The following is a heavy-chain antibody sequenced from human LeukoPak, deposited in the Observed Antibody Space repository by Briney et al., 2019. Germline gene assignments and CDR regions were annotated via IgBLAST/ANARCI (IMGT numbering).Heavy chain of an antibody. V-gene: IGHV1-18*01. CDR3: ARALQIDFWSGSSNFDY. D-gene: IGHD3-3*01. J-gene: IGHJ4*02. CDR2: ISAYNGNT. CDR1: GYTFTSYG. Sequence: GASVKVSCKASGYTFTSYGISWVRQAPGQGLEWMGWISAYNGNTNYAQKLQGRVTMTTDTSTSTAYMELRSLRSEDTAVYYCARALQIDFWSGSSNFDYWGQGTLVTVSS.